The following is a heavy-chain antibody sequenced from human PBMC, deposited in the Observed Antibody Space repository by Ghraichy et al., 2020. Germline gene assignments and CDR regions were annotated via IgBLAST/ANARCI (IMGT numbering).Heavy chain of an antibody. CDR3: ARRSRGYIWGSYRMGYFDY. D-gene: IGHD3-16*02. CDR2: MNPNSGNT. V-gene: IGHV1-8*01. Sequence: ASVKVSCKASGYTFTSYDINWVRQATGQGLEWMGWMNPNSGNTGYAQKFQGRVTMTRNTSISTAYMELSSLRSEDTAVYYCARRSRGYIWGSYRMGYFDYWGQGTLVTVSS. J-gene: IGHJ4*02. CDR1: GYTFTSYD.